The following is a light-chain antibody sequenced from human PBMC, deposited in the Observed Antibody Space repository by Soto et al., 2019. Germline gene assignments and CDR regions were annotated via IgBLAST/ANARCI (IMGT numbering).Light chain of an antibody. CDR1: QSISSW. V-gene: IGKV1-5*01. J-gene: IGKJ2*01. CDR2: DAS. Sequence: DIQMTQSPSTLSASVGDRVTITCRASQSISSWLAWYQQKPGEAPKLLIYDASSLESGVPSRFSGSGSGTEFTLTICSLQPDDFATYYCQQNNSYSRYTFGQGTKLEIK. CDR3: QQNNSYSRYT.